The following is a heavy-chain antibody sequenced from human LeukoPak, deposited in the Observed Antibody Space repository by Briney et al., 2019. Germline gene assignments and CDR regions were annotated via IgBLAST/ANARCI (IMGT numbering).Heavy chain of an antibody. CDR1: GGSIGSYY. V-gene: IGHV4-59*08. Sequence: SETLSLTCTVSGGSIGSYYWNWIRQPPGKGLEWIGYVYYSGTTNYNPSLKSRVTISVDTSKNQFSLKLSSVTATDTAMYYCARQHYLGELSLPWFDPWGRGTLVTVSS. CDR2: VYYSGTT. CDR3: ARQHYLGELSLPWFDP. J-gene: IGHJ5*02. D-gene: IGHD3-16*02.